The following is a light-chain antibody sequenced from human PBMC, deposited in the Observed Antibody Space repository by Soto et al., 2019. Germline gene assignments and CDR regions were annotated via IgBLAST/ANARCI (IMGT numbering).Light chain of an antibody. Sequence: VLTQYPFTFSLSXETRAPLSXXXSQTVRNNYLAWCQQKPGQAPRLLIYDASSRATGIPDRFSGGGSGTDLSLTISRLEPEDFAVYYCQQFSSYLLTFGGGTKV. CDR3: QQFSSYLLT. J-gene: IGKJ4*01. CDR2: DAS. V-gene: IGKV3-20*01. CDR1: QTVRNNY.